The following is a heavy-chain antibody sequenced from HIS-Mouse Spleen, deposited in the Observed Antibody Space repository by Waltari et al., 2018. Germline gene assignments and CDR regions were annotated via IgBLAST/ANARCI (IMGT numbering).Heavy chain of an antibody. CDR1: GGSISSGGSY. CDR3: ARSPYYDFWSGYSDNWFDP. Sequence: QVQLQESGPGLVKPSQTLSLTCTVSGGSISSGGSYWSWIRQHPGKGMEWIGYLCYSASTHHNPSLSRRVTISVDTSKNPFSLKLSSVTAADTAVYYCARSPYYDFWSGYSDNWFDPWGQGTLVTVSS. J-gene: IGHJ5*02. CDR2: LCYSAST. V-gene: IGHV4-31*03. D-gene: IGHD3-3*01.